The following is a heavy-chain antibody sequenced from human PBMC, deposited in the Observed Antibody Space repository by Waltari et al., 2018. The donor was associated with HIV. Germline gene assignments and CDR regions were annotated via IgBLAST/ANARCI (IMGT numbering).Heavy chain of an antibody. V-gene: IGHV3-21*02. J-gene: IGHJ3*02. CDR1: GFTFSFSSYT. CDR2: ISRSSSFI. CDR3: AREDYSGYVGHAFDI. Sequence: QLVESGGGLVKPGGSLRLSCGAAGFTFSFSSYTLTWVRQAPGKGLEWVASISRSSSFIYTAESVKGRFTISRDNVKKSVDLQMNSLRPEDTAVYYCAREDYSGYVGHAFDIWGQGTMVTVSS. D-gene: IGHD5-12*01.